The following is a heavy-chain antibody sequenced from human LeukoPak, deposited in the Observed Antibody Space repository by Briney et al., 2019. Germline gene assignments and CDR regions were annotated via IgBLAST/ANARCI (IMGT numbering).Heavy chain of an antibody. V-gene: IGHV1-69*13. J-gene: IGHJ6*02. Sequence: SVKVSCKASGGTFSSYAISWVRQAPGQGLEWMGGIIPIFGTANYAQKFQGRVTITADESTSTAYMELSSLRSEDTAVYYCARVGLITIFTINYYYYGMDVWGQGTTVTDSS. CDR2: IIPIFGTA. CDR1: GGTFSSYA. D-gene: IGHD3-3*01. CDR3: ARVGLITIFTINYYYYGMDV.